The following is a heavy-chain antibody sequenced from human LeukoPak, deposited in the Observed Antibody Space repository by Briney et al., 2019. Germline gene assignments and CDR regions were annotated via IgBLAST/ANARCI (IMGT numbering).Heavy chain of an antibody. V-gene: IGHV3-30*18. Sequence: GGSLRLSCAASEFTSSSYGMHWVRQAPGKGLEWVAVISYDGSNQYYADTVKGRFTISRDNSKNTLYLQMNGLRAEDTAVYYCAKDRLGALYYYDSSGYYRFDYWGQGTLVTVSS. CDR2: ISYDGSNQ. CDR3: AKDRLGALYYYDSSGYYRFDY. J-gene: IGHJ4*01. D-gene: IGHD3-22*01. CDR1: EFTSSSYG.